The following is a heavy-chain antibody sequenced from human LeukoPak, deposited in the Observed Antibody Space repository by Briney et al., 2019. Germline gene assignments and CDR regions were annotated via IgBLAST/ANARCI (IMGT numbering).Heavy chain of an antibody. CDR1: GGSISSGSHY. Sequence: SQTLSLTCTVSGGSISSGSHYWSWIQQPAGKGLEWIGRIYTSGSTNYNPSLKSRVTISVDTSKNQFSLKLSSVTAADTAVYYCARDRLSLGAFDIWGQGTMVTVSS. CDR3: ARDRLSLGAFDI. V-gene: IGHV4-61*02. J-gene: IGHJ3*02. CDR2: IYTSGST. D-gene: IGHD7-27*01.